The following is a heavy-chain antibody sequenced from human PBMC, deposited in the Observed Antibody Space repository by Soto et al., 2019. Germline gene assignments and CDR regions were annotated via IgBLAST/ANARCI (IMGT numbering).Heavy chain of an antibody. J-gene: IGHJ4*02. D-gene: IGHD6-19*01. Sequence: EVHLLEFGGGLVQPGGSLRLSCAASGFTFSSYAMNWVRQAPGKGLEWVSAITGSGGTRYYADSVKGRFTICRDNSKNTLYLQMNSLRPEDTAIYYCAKGPLGAVAGVERYFDFWGQRTLVTVSS. V-gene: IGHV3-23*01. CDR2: ITGSGGTR. CDR1: GFTFSSYA. CDR3: AKGPLGAVAGVERYFDF.